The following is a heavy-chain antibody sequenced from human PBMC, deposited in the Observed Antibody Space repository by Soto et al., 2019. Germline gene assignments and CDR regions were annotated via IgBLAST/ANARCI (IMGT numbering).Heavy chain of an antibody. D-gene: IGHD2-15*01. CDR3: ARPLRGSSYPTPYYYGMDV. J-gene: IGHJ6*02. Sequence: GASVKVSCKASGGTFSSYAISWVRQAPGQGLEWMGGIIPIFGTANYAQKFQGRVTITADESTSTAYMELSSLRSEDTAAYYCARPLRGSSYPTPYYYGMDVWGQGTTVTVYS. CDR1: GGTFSSYA. CDR2: IIPIFGTA. V-gene: IGHV1-69*13.